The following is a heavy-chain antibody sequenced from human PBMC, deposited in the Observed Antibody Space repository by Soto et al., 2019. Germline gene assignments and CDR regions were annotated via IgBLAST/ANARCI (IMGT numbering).Heavy chain of an antibody. CDR3: ARDNGYGSGTFDI. D-gene: IGHD3-10*01. Sequence: GGSLRLSCAVSGFIFSDYYMHWVRQAPGKGLEGVGRTRNKINSYPPQNAASMTGRFTISRDDSKNSLYLQMSSLTTEDTAVYYCARDNGYGSGTFDIWGQGTMVTVSS. V-gene: IGHV3-72*01. CDR2: TRNKINSYPP. J-gene: IGHJ3*02. CDR1: GFIFSDYY.